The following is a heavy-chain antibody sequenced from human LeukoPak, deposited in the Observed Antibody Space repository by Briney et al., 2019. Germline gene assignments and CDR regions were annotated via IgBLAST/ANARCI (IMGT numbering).Heavy chain of an antibody. Sequence: PGGSLRLSCAASGFTFTSYAMSWVRQAQGKGLEWVSAISGSVGSTYYADSVKGRFTISRDNSKSTLFLQMNSLRAEDTAVHYCAKDPRVGSRVATSCHWGQGTLVTVSS. V-gene: IGHV3-23*01. D-gene: IGHD5-24*01. J-gene: IGHJ4*02. CDR3: AKDPRVGSRVATSCH. CDR2: ISGSVGST. CDR1: GFTFTSYA.